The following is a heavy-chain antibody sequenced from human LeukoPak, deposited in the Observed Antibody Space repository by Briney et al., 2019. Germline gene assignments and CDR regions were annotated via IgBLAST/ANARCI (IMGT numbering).Heavy chain of an antibody. V-gene: IGHV3-21*01. J-gene: IGHJ3*02. CDR3: ARVLGDDRDI. Sequence: GGSLRLSCAASGFDFSYYSMNWVRQAPGKGLEWVSSITSSGSYIYYADSVKGRFTISRDNAKNSLYLQMNSLRAEDTAVYYCARVLGDDRDIWGQGTMVTVSS. CDR2: ITSSGSYI. CDR1: GFDFSYYS. D-gene: IGHD2-21*02.